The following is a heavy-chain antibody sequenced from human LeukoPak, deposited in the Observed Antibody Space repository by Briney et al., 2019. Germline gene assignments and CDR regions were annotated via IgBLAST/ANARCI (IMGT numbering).Heavy chain of an antibody. V-gene: IGHV3-33*01. CDR1: GFTFSSYG. J-gene: IGHJ3*02. Sequence: GRSLRLSCAASGFTFSSYGMHWVRQAPGKGLEWVAVIWYDGSNKYYADSVKGRFTISRDNSKNTLYLQMNSLRAEDTAVYYCARDSTPYYYDSSGKYDAFDIWGQGTMVTVSS. CDR3: ARDSTPYYYDSSGKYDAFDI. CDR2: IWYDGSNK. D-gene: IGHD3-22*01.